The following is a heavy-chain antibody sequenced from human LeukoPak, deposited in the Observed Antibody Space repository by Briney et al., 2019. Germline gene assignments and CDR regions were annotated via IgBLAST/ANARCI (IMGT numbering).Heavy chain of an antibody. J-gene: IGHJ4*02. D-gene: IGHD3-10*01. CDR2: IYYSGST. Sequence: SETLSLTCTVSGGPISSYYWSWIRQPPGKGLEWIGYIYYSGSTNYSPSLKSRVTISVDTSKNQFSLKLSSVTAADTAVYYCARGGFGELSGYWGQGTLVTVSS. CDR3: ARGGFGELSGY. CDR1: GGPISSYY. V-gene: IGHV4-59*01.